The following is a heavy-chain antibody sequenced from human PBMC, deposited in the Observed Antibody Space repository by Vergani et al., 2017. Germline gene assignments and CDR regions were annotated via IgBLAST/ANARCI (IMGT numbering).Heavy chain of an antibody. CDR3: AREGRGEWEARGGHYYYYYMDV. D-gene: IGHD3-10*01. J-gene: IGHJ6*03. V-gene: IGHV1-8*01. Sequence: QVQLVQSGAEVKKPGASVKVSCKASGYTFTSYDINWVRQATGQGLEWMGWMNPNSGNTGYAQKFQGRVTMTRNTSISTAYMELSSLRSEDTAVYYCAREGRGEWEARGGHYYYYYMDVWGKGTTVTVSS. CDR1: GYTFTSYD. CDR2: MNPNSGNT.